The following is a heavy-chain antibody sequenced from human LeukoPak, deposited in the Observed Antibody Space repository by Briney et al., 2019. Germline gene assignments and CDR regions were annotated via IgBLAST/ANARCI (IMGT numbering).Heavy chain of an antibody. D-gene: IGHD3-16*02. V-gene: IGHV5-51*01. CDR3: ARPENDYVWGSYRLLY. J-gene: IGHJ4*02. CDR2: IYPGDSDT. Sequence: PEESLKISCKGSGYSFISYWIGWVRQMPGKGLEWMGIIYPGDSDTRYSPSFQGQVTISADKSISTAYLQWSSLKASDTAMYYCARPENDYVWGSYRLLYWGQGTLVTVSS. CDR1: GYSFISYW.